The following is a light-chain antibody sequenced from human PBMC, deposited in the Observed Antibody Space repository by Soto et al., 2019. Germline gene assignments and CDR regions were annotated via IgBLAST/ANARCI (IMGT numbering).Light chain of an antibody. CDR2: GVT. CDR3: SSFAGGTL. CDR1: SNDIGGYNY. Sequence: QSALTQPPSASGSPGQSVTISCTGTSNDIGGYNYVSWYQQHPGKAPKLIIYGVTNQPSGVSNRFSGSKSGNTASLTISGLRVEDEADYHCSSFAGGTLFGGGTKLTVL. J-gene: IGLJ3*02. V-gene: IGLV2-14*03.